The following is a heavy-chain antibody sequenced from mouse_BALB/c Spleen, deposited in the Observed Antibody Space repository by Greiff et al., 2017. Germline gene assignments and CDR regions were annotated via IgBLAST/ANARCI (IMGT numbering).Heavy chain of an antibody. CDR3: ARGQTGTRFAY. Sequence: EVQLQESGPGLVKPSQSLSLTCSVTGYSITSGYYWNWIRQFPGNQLEWMGYISYDGSNNYNPSLKNRISITRDTSKNQFFLKLNSVTTEDTATYYCARGQTGTRFAYWGQGTLVTVSA. J-gene: IGHJ3*01. V-gene: IGHV3-6*02. CDR1: GYSITSGYY. CDR2: ISYDGSN. D-gene: IGHD4-1*01.